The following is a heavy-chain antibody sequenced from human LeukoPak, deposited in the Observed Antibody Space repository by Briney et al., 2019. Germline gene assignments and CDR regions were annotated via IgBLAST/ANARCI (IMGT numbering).Heavy chain of an antibody. D-gene: IGHD6-13*01. Sequence: SDTLSLTCTVSGGSISSYYGSWIRQPAGEGLEWIGRIYTSGSTNYNPSLKSRVTMSVDTSKNQFSLKLSSVTAADTAVYYCARDSVSSPGGFDPWGEGTLVTVSS. CDR1: GGSISSYY. V-gene: IGHV4-4*07. CDR3: ARDSVSSPGGFDP. J-gene: IGHJ5*02. CDR2: IYTSGST.